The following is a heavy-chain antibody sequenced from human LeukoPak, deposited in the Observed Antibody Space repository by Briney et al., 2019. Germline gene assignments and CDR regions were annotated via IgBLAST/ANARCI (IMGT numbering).Heavy chain of an antibody. CDR2: IWYDGSNK. D-gene: IGHD4-23*01. CDR1: GFTFSSYG. V-gene: IGHV3-33*01. CDR3: ARDQERLDYGGSVFDY. Sequence: SGGSLRLSCAASGFTFSSYGMHWVRQAPGKGLEWVAVIWYDGSNKYYADSVKGRFTISRDNSKNTLYLQMNSLRAEDTAVYYCARDQERLDYGGSVFDYWGQGTLVTVSS. J-gene: IGHJ4*02.